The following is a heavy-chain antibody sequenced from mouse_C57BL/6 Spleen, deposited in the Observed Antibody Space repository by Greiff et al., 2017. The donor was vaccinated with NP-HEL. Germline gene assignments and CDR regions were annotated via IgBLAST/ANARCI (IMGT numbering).Heavy chain of an antibody. Sequence: VQLQQSGAELAKPGASVKLSCKASGYTFTSYWMHWVKQRPGQGLEWIGYINPSSGYTKYNQKFKDKDTLTAEKSSSTAYMQLSSLTYEDSAVYYCARGAEEYDYDWYFDVWGTGTTVTVSS. J-gene: IGHJ1*03. CDR2: INPSSGYT. CDR3: ARGAEEYDYDWYFDV. V-gene: IGHV1-7*01. CDR1: GYTFTSYW. D-gene: IGHD2-4*01.